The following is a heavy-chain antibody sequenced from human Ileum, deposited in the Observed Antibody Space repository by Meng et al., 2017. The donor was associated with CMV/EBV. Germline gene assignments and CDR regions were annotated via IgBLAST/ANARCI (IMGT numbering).Heavy chain of an antibody. CDR1: GGSISSSSYY. Sequence: SETLSLTCTVSGGSISSSSYYWGWIRQPPGKGREWIGSIYYSGSTYYNPSLKSRVTISVDTSKNQFSLKLSSVTAADTAVYYCARVGIQLWLRTSYYFDYWGQGTLVTVSS. CDR3: ARVGIQLWLRTSYYFDY. J-gene: IGHJ4*02. D-gene: IGHD5-18*01. CDR2: IYYSGST. V-gene: IGHV4-39*07.